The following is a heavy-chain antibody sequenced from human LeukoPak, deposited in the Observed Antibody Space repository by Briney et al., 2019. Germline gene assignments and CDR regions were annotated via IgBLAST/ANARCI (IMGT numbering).Heavy chain of an antibody. V-gene: IGHV3-53*05. CDR3: ARDRAGRKSWVEFDL. D-gene: IGHD3-10*01. J-gene: IGHJ5*02. Sequence: GGSLRLTCTVSGFTVSTTYIDWVRQTPGKGLEWVSLIYGDAGTVYADSVKGRFTVSRDNSKNMVYLQMNSLTTEDSALYYCARDRAGRKSWVEFDLWGQGTLVIVSS. CDR2: IYGDAGT. CDR1: GFTVSTTY.